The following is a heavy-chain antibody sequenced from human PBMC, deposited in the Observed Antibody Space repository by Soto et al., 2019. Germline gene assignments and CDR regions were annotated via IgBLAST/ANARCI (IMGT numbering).Heavy chain of an antibody. Sequence: GASVKVFCKASGYTFSTYGMHWVRQAPGQSLEWMGWLNGGTGQTRYSQRFQDRVIITRDTSASTGYIELSSLRSEDTAVYYCARGKGMEENYFYYGLDIWGQGTTVTVSS. CDR2: LNGGTGQT. D-gene: IGHD1-1*01. CDR1: GYTFSTYG. V-gene: IGHV1-3*01. J-gene: IGHJ6*02. CDR3: ARGKGMEENYFYYGLDI.